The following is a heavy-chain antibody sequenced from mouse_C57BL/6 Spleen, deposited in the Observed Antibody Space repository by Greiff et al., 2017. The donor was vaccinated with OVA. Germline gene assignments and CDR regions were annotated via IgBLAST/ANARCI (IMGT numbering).Heavy chain of an antibody. CDR3: ARGGGNQAWFAY. CDR2: INHGSGGT. CDR1: GYAFTNYL. J-gene: IGHJ3*01. D-gene: IGHD2-1*01. Sequence: QVQLQQSGAELVRPGTSVKVSCKASGYAFTNYLIEWVKQRPGQGLEWIGVINHGSGGTNYNEKFKGKATLTADKSSSTAYMQLSSLTSEDSAVYFCARGGGNQAWFAYWGQGTLVTVSA. V-gene: IGHV1-54*01.